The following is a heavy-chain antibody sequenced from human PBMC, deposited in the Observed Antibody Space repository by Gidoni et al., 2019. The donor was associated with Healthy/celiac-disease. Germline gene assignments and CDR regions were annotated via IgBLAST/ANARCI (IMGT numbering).Heavy chain of an antibody. Sequence: QVQLVQSGAEVKKPGASVKVSCKASGYTFTSYAMHWVRQAPGQRLEWMGWINAGNGNTKYSQKFQGRVTITRDTSASTAYMELSSLRSEETAVYYCARNYDSSAGDYWGQGTLVTVSS. J-gene: IGHJ4*02. CDR2: INAGNGNT. CDR1: GYTFTSYA. CDR3: ARNYDSSAGDY. V-gene: IGHV1-3*01. D-gene: IGHD3-22*01.